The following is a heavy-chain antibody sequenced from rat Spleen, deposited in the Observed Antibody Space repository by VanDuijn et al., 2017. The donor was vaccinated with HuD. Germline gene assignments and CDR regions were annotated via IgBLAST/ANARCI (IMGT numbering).Heavy chain of an antibody. V-gene: IGHV5-22*01. CDR3: ARRSGDVFDY. CDR2: ISYEGSVT. Sequence: EVQLVESGGGLVQPGRSLKLSCAASGLTLSNFAMAWVRQAPTKGLEWVASISYEGSVTYSGDSVKGRFTISRDSAKSTLYLQMSSLRSEDTATYYCARRSGDVFDYWGQGVMVTVSS. D-gene: IGHD1-1*01. CDR1: GLTLSNFA. J-gene: IGHJ2*01.